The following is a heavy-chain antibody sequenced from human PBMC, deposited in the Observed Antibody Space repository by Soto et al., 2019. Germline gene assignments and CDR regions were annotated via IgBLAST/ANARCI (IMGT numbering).Heavy chain of an antibody. J-gene: IGHJ4*02. D-gene: IGHD2-8*01. CDR3: ARYNSYAIDY. V-gene: IGHV4-59*01. Sequence: SETLSLTCTVSGTSTSSYYWSWIRQPPGKGLEWIANIHYSGTTNYNPSLASRVTLSVDTSKNQFSLKMTSVTAADRAMYFCARYNSYAIDYWGRGTLVTVSS. CDR1: GTSTSSYY. CDR2: IHYSGTT.